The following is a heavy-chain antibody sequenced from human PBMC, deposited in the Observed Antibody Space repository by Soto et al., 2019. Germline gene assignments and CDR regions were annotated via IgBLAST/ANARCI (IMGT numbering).Heavy chain of an antibody. CDR2: ISWNSGSI. D-gene: IGHD1-26*01. CDR3: AKDIRRSGSYYFDY. CDR1: GFTFDDYA. J-gene: IGHJ4*02. Sequence: GGSLRLSCAASGFTFDDYAMHWVRQAPGKGLEWVSGISWNSGSIGYADSVKGRFTISRDNAKNSLYLQMNSVRAEDTALYYCAKDIRRSGSYYFDYWGQGTLVTVSS. V-gene: IGHV3-9*01.